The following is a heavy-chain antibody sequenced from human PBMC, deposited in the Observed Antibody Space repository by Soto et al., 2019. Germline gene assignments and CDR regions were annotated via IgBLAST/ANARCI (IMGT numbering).Heavy chain of an antibody. CDR3: ARDRWLQLGFDY. Sequence: GGSLRLSCAASGFTFSSYGMHWVRQAPGKGLEWVAVIWYDGSNEYYADSVKGRFTISRDNSKNTLYLQMNSLRAEDTAVYYCARDRWLQLGFDYWGQGTLVTVSS. CDR1: GFTFSSYG. D-gene: IGHD5-12*01. J-gene: IGHJ4*02. V-gene: IGHV3-33*01. CDR2: IWYDGSNE.